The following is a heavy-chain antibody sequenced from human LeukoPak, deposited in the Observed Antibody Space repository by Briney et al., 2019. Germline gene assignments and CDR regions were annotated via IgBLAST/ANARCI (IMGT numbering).Heavy chain of an antibody. D-gene: IGHD4-23*01. V-gene: IGHV3-9*01. CDR3: AKHGNPGGYFDY. Sequence: PGGSLRLSCVASGFTFDDYAIHWVRQVPGRGLEWVSGVTWNSRIIGYADSVKGRFTISRDNAKNSLYLQMNSLRAEDTAVYYCAKHGNPGGYFDYWGQGTLVTVSS. CDR1: GFTFDDYA. J-gene: IGHJ4*02. CDR2: VTWNSRII.